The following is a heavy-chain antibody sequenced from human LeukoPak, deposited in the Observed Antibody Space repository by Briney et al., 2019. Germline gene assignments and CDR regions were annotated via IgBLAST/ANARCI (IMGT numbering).Heavy chain of an antibody. Sequence: SVKVSCKVSGDTLTELSTHWVRQAPGKGLEWMGGFDPEHGEMIYAQKLQGRVTMTEDRSTDTAYMELSSLRSEDTAVYYCATGGPWDLLKYWGQGTLVTASS. CDR1: GDTLTELS. CDR2: FDPEHGEM. D-gene: IGHD3-9*01. J-gene: IGHJ4*02. CDR3: ATGGPWDLLKY. V-gene: IGHV1-24*01.